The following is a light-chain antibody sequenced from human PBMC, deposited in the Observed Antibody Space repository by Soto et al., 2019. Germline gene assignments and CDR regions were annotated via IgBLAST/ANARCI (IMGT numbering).Light chain of an antibody. CDR3: QQYNRYAT. V-gene: IGKV1-5*03. Sequence: DIKMTQSPSTLSASVGDRVTITCRASQIINGWLAWYQQKPGKAPKLLIYKASTLESGVPSRFSGSESGTEYTLTISSLQPDDFATYYCQQYNRYATFGQGTKVEIK. CDR1: QIINGW. CDR2: KAS. J-gene: IGKJ2*01.